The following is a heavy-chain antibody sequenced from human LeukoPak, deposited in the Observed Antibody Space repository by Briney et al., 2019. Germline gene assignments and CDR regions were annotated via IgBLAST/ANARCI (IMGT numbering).Heavy chain of an antibody. V-gene: IGHV3-48*04. D-gene: IGHD3-10*01. CDR2: INTGGSTI. CDR3: AKQIFEELTSDY. Sequence: GGSLRLSCAASGFTFSSYSMNWVRQAPGKGLGWVSYINTGGSTIYYADSVKGRFTVSRDNAKNSLYLQMSSLRAEDTAVYYCAKQIFEELTSDYWGQGTLVTVSS. J-gene: IGHJ4*02. CDR1: GFTFSSYS.